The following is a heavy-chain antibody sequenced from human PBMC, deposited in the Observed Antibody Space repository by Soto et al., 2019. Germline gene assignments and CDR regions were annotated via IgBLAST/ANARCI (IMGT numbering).Heavy chain of an antibody. Sequence: EVQLVESGGGLVKPGGSLRLSCAASGFTFSNAWMSWVRQAPGKGLEWGGRIKSKTDGGTTDYAAPVKGRFTISRDDSKNTLYLQMNSLKTEDTAVYYCTTERSNWNYFDPWGQGTLVTVSS. V-gene: IGHV3-15*01. CDR2: IKSKTDGGTT. J-gene: IGHJ5*02. CDR1: GFTFSNAW. D-gene: IGHD1-7*01. CDR3: TTERSNWNYFDP.